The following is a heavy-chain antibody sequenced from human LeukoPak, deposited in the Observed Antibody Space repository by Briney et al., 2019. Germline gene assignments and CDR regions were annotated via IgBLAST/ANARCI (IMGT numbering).Heavy chain of an antibody. V-gene: IGHV3-23*01. D-gene: IGHD3-22*01. CDR1: GFTFSSYA. Sequence: GSLRLSCAASGFTFSSYAMSWVRQAPGKGLEWVSAISGSGGSTYYADSVKGRFTISRDNSKNTLYLQMNSLRAEDTAVYYCAKATDSRLWGDYYYYMDVWGKGTTVTISS. J-gene: IGHJ6*03. CDR2: ISGSGGST. CDR3: AKATDSRLWGDYYYYMDV.